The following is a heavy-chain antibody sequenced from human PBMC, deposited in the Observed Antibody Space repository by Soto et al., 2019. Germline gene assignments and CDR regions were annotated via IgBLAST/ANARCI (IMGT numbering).Heavy chain of an antibody. V-gene: IGHV4-39*01. D-gene: IGHD3-10*01. CDR3: ARRGWFVELSPEDYYYYFGMDV. CDR1: GGSISSSSYY. CDR2: IYSSGST. Sequence: PSETLSPTCTVPGGSISSSSYYWGWIRQPPGKGLEWIGSIYSSGSTYYNPSHKSRVTISVDTSKNPFSLKLSSVTAADTAVYYCARRGWFVELSPEDYYYYFGMDVWGQGTTVTVSS. J-gene: IGHJ6*02.